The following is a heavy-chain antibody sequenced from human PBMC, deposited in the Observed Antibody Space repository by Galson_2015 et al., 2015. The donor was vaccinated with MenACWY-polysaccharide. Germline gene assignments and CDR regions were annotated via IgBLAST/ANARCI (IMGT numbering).Heavy chain of an antibody. CDR1: GLTVSSRY. CDR3: VSDQEGQLGPFGH. CDR2: IYSGGAE. Sequence: SLRLSCAASGLTVSSRYMSWVRQAPGKGLEWVSVIYSGGAEHYTDSVKGRFAISRDNFRNALYLQMNSLGPEDTAVYYCVSDQEGQLGPFGHWGQGALVIVSS. J-gene: IGHJ4*02. V-gene: IGHV3-66*02. D-gene: IGHD6-6*01.